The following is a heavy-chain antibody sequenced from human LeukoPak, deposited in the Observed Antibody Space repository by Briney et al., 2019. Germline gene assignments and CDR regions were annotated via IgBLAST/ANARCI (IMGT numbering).Heavy chain of an antibody. Sequence: ASQTLSLTCTVSGGSISSGDYYWSWIRQPPGKGLEWIGYIYYSGSTYYNPSLKGRVTISVDTSKNQFSLKLSSVTAADTAVYYCVTGSVSWSDYYMRDYWGQGTLVTVSS. D-gene: IGHD3-3*01. V-gene: IGHV4-31*03. CDR1: GGSISSGDYY. CDR2: IYYSGST. J-gene: IGHJ4*02. CDR3: VTGSVSWSDYYMRDY.